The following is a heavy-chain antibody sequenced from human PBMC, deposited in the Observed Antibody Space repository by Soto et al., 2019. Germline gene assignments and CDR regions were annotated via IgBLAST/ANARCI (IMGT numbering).Heavy chain of an antibody. Sequence: GGSLRLSCAASGFTFSSYGMHWVRQAPGKGLEWVAVIWYDGSNKYYADSVKGRFTISRDNSKNTLYLQMNSLRAEDTAVYYCARDPRWDFQNYYYYYMDVWGKGTTVTVSS. V-gene: IGHV3-33*01. J-gene: IGHJ6*03. D-gene: IGHD1-26*01. CDR1: GFTFSSYG. CDR2: IWYDGSNK. CDR3: ARDPRWDFQNYYYYYMDV.